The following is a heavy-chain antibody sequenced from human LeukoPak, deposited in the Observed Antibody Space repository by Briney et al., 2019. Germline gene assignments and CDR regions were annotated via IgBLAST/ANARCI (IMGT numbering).Heavy chain of an antibody. J-gene: IGHJ6*03. CDR3: ARDRGGDYGRGRYYYYYYMDV. CDR1: GYTFTSYY. CDR2: INPSGGST. V-gene: IGHV1-46*01. D-gene: IGHD4-17*01. Sequence: ASVKLSCKASGYTFTSYYMHWVRQAPGQGLEWMGIINPSGGSTSYAQKCQGRVTMTRDTSTSTVYMELSSLRSEDTAVYYCARDRGGDYGRGRYYYYYYMDVWGKGTTVTVSS.